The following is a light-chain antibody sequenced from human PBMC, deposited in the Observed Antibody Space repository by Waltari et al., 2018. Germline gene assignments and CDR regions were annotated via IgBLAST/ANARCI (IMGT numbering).Light chain of an antibody. J-gene: IGLJ2*01. CDR1: SRDVGGYNS. CDR2: DVS. CDR3: SSYTTSFTLV. Sequence: QSALTQPASVSGSPGQSITISCTGTSRDVGGYNSVSWYQQHPGKAPNLMISDVSNRPSGISNRFSGSKSGNTASLTISGLQAEDEAHYYCSSYTTSFTLVFGGGTKLTVL. V-gene: IGLV2-14*03.